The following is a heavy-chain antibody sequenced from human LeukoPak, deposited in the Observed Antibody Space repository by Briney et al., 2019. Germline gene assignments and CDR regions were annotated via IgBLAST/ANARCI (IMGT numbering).Heavy chain of an antibody. Sequence: GGSLRLSCAASGFTVSSNYMSWVRQAPGKGLEWVSVIYSGGSTYYADSVKGRFTITRDNSKNTLYLQMNSLRAEDTAVYYCARGPERDDAFDIWGQGTMVTVSS. CDR1: GFTVSSNY. CDR2: IYSGGST. CDR3: ARGPERDDAFDI. J-gene: IGHJ3*02. D-gene: IGHD1-14*01. V-gene: IGHV3-53*01.